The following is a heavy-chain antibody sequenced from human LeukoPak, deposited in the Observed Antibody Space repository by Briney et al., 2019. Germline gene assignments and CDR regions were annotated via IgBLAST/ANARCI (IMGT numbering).Heavy chain of an antibody. V-gene: IGHV4-34*01. CDR1: GGSFSGYY. D-gene: IGHD5-24*01. CDR2: INHSGST. CDR3: ARLAGRDGYAY. Sequence: RTSETLSLTCAVYGGSFSGYYWSWIRQPPGKGLEWIGEINHSGSTNYNPSLKSRVTISVDTSKNQFSLKLSSVTAADTAVYYCARLAGRDGYAYWGQGTLVTVSS. J-gene: IGHJ4*02.